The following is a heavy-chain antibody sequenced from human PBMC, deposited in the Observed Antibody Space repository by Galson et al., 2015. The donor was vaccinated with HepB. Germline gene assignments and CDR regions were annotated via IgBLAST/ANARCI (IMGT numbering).Heavy chain of an antibody. Sequence: CAISGDSVSSNSAAWNWIRQSPSRGLEWLGRTYYRSKWYTDYAVSVKSRITINPDTSKNQFSLQLNSVTPEDTAVYYCARGKVVVAVYYYSMDVWGQGTTVTVSS. CDR2: TYYRSKWYT. V-gene: IGHV6-1*01. D-gene: IGHD6-19*01. CDR3: ARGKVVVAVYYYSMDV. J-gene: IGHJ6*02. CDR1: GDSVSSNSAA.